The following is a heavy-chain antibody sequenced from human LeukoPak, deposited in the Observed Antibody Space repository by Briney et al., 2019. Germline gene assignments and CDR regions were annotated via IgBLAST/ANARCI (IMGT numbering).Heavy chain of an antibody. D-gene: IGHD1-1*01. CDR2: IYYSGST. CDR1: GGSISSYY. Sequence: SETLSLTCTVSGGSISSYYWSWIRQPPGKGLEWIGYIYYSGSTNYNPSLKSRVTISVDTSKNQFSLKLSSVTAADTAVYYCARANWEIQFDYWGQGTLVTVSS. V-gene: IGHV4-59*12. J-gene: IGHJ4*02. CDR3: ARANWEIQFDY.